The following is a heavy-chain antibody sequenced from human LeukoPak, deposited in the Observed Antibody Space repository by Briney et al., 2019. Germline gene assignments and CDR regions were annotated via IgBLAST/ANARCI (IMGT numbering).Heavy chain of an antibody. CDR1: GGSISSYY. D-gene: IGHD5-18*01. V-gene: IGHV4-59*01. J-gene: IGHJ4*02. Sequence: SETLSLTCRVSGGSISSYYWSWIRRPPGKRLQWIGYVSNSGRTDYNPSLKSRVTISLDTSRNQFSLRLRSVTAADTAVYFCARENDRYGRIDYWGQGTLVTVTS. CDR3: ARENDRYGRIDY. CDR2: VSNSGRT.